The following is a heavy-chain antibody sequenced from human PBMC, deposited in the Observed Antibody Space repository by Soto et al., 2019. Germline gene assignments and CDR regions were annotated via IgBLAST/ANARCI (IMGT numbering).Heavy chain of an antibody. D-gene: IGHD2-15*01. Sequence: QVQLQQWGAGLLKPSETLSLTCAVYGGSFSGYYWSWIRQPPGKGLEWIGEINHSGSTNYNPSLKSRVTISIDTSKNQFSLKLSSVTAADTAVYYCAREGCSGGSCFQPYFDYWGQGTLVTVSS. CDR3: AREGCSGGSCFQPYFDY. CDR2: INHSGST. CDR1: GGSFSGYY. J-gene: IGHJ4*02. V-gene: IGHV4-34*01.